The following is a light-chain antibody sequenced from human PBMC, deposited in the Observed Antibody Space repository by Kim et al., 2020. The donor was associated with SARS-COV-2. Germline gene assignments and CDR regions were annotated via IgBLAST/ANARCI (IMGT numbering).Light chain of an antibody. CDR3: QQRSNWPPT. CDR1: QSISTF. J-gene: IGKJ4*01. CDR2: DAS. V-gene: IGKV3-11*01. Sequence: EIVLTQSPATLPLSPGEGGNLSCRASQSISTFLAWYQQKPGQAPRLLIYDASNRATGIPARFSGSGSGTDFTLTISSLEPEDSAVYYCQQRSNWPPTFGGGTKVDIK.